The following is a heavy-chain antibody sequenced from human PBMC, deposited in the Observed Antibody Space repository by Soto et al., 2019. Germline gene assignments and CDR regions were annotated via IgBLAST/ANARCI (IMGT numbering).Heavy chain of an antibody. CDR2: IYYSGST. Sequence: SETLSLTCTVSGGSVSSGSYHWSWIRQPPGKGLEWIGYIYYSGSTNYNPSLKSRVTISVDTSKNQFSLKLSSVTAADTAVYYCARDGIGLEYFQHWGQGTLVTVSS. J-gene: IGHJ1*01. CDR3: ARDGIGLEYFQH. D-gene: IGHD2-15*01. V-gene: IGHV4-61*01. CDR1: GGSVSSGSYH.